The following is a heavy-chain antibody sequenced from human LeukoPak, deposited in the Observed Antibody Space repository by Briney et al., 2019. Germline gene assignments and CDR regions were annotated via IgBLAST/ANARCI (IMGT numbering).Heavy chain of an antibody. CDR1: GYTLTSYY. CDR3: ASVYKYAMDV. CDR2: INPSGGST. V-gene: IGHV1-46*01. Sequence: ASVKVSCKASGYTLTSYYLHWVRQAPGQGLEWMAIINPSGGSTSHAQKFQGRVTTTRDTSASTVYMELSGLRSEDTAVYYCASVYKYAMDVWGPGTTVTVSS. J-gene: IGHJ6*02.